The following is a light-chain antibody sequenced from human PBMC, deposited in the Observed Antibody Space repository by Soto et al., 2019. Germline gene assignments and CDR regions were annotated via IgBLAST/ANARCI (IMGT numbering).Light chain of an antibody. J-gene: IGKJ1*01. CDR1: QSVSSN. Sequence: EIVMTQSTATLSVSPGERATLSCRASQSVSSNLAWYQQKPGQAPRLLIYGASTWATGIPARFSGSGSGTDFTLTISRLEPEDFAVYYCQYYGSSPCTFGQGTKVEIK. CDR3: QYYGSSPCT. CDR2: GAS. V-gene: IGKV3-15*01.